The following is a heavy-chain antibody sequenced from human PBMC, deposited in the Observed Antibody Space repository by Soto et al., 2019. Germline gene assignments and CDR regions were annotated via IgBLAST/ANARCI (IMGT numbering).Heavy chain of an antibody. D-gene: IGHD3-22*01. J-gene: IGHJ3*02. CDR3: VRLYYYDSSGYDRKDDAFDI. V-gene: IGHV4-30-4*01. CDR1: GGSISSGDYY. CDR2: IYYSGST. Sequence: SETLSLTCTVSGGSISSGDYYWSWIRQPPGKGLEWIGYIYYSGSTYYNPSLKSRVTISVDTSKNQFSLKLRSVTAADTAVYYYVRLYYYDSSGYDRKDDAFDIWGQGTMVTVSS.